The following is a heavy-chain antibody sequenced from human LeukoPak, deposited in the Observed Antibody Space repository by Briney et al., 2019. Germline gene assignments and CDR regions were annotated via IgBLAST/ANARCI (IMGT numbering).Heavy chain of an antibody. V-gene: IGHV3-66*01. CDR2: IYSGGST. CDR3: ARSPPFRQQLVTPTYYFDY. CDR1: GFTVSSNY. J-gene: IGHJ4*02. Sequence: GGSLRLSCAASGFTVSSNYMSWVRQAPGEGLEWVSVIYSGGSTYYADSVKGRFTISRDNSKSTLYLQMNSLRAEDTAVYYCARSPPFRQQLVTPTYYFDYWGQGTLVTVSS. D-gene: IGHD6-13*01.